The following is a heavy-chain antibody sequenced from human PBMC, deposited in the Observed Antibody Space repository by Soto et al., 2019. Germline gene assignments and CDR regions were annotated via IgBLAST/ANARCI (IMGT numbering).Heavy chain of an antibody. V-gene: IGHV4-38-2*01. J-gene: IGHJ5*02. D-gene: IGHD3-3*01. CDR2: IYHSGST. Sequence: SETLSLTCAVSGYSISSGYYWGWIRQPPGKGLEWIGSIYHSGSTYYNPSLKSRVTISVDTSKNQFSLKLSAVTAADTAVYYCARQPRLPYHFWSRYRSLDRYNWFDTWGQGTRVIVSS. CDR1: GYSISSGYY. CDR3: ARQPRLPYHFWSRYRSLDRYNWFDT.